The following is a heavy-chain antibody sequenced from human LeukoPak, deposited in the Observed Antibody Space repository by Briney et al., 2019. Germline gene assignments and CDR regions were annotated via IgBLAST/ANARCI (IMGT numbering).Heavy chain of an antibody. J-gene: IGHJ4*02. V-gene: IGHV3-66*03. Sequence: GGSLRLSCAASGFTVSSNYMSWVRQAPGKGLEWVSVIYSCGSTYYADSVKGRFTISRDNSKNTLYLQMNSLRAEDTAVYYCAKDKGYSSGWYLDYWGQGTLVTVSS. D-gene: IGHD6-25*01. CDR1: GFTVSSNY. CDR2: IYSCGST. CDR3: AKDKGYSSGWYLDY.